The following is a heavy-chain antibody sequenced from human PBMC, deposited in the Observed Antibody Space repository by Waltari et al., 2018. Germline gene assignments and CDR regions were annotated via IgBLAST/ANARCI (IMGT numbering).Heavy chain of an antibody. CDR2: INHSGST. J-gene: IGHJ6*02. Sequence: QVQLQQWGAGLLKPSETLSLTCAVYGGSFSGYYWSWIRQPPGKGLEWIGEINHSGSTNDNPSLKSRVTISVDTSKNQFSLKLSSVTAADTAVYYCARLAAAGPASYYYYGMDVWGQGTTVTVSS. V-gene: IGHV4-34*01. CDR1: GGSFSGYY. D-gene: IGHD6-13*01. CDR3: ARLAAAGPASYYYYGMDV.